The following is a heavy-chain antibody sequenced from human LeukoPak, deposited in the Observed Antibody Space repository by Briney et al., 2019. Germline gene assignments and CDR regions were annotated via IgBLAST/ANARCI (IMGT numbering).Heavy chain of an antibody. CDR2: ITSNGGSA. V-gene: IGHV3-64D*06. CDR3: VIVRGYFDSSGSDY. D-gene: IGHD3-9*01. Sequence: GGSLRLSCSASGFTFSSYTIHWVRQAPGKGLEFVSAITSNGGSAYYADSVKGRFTISRDNPMNTVYLQMSSLRAEDTAVYYCVIVRGYFDSSGSDYWGQGTLVTVSS. CDR1: GFTFSSYT. J-gene: IGHJ4*02.